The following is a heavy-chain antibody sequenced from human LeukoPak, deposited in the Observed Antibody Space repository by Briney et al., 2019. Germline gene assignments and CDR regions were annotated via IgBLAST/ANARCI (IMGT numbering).Heavy chain of an antibody. D-gene: IGHD6-13*01. Sequence: SVKVSCKASGYTFTGYYMHWVRQAPGQGLEWMGGIIPIFGTANYAQKFQGRVTITADESTSTAYMELSSLRSEDTAVYYCVSIAAAEGYWGQGTLVTVSS. CDR1: GYTFTGYY. CDR3: VSIAAAEGY. V-gene: IGHV1-69*13. CDR2: IIPIFGTA. J-gene: IGHJ4*02.